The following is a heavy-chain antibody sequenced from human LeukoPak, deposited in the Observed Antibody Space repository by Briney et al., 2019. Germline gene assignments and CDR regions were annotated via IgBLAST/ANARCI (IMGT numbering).Heavy chain of an antibody. CDR3: ARASSSWYDY. V-gene: IGHV4-34*01. CDR1: GGSFSGYY. CDR2: INHSGST. J-gene: IGHJ4*02. D-gene: IGHD6-13*01. Sequence: PSETLSLTCTVYGGSFSGYYWSWIRQPPGKGLEWIGEINHSGSTNYNPSLKSRVTISVDTSKNQFSLKLSSVTAADTAVYYCARASSSWYDYWGQGTLVTVSS.